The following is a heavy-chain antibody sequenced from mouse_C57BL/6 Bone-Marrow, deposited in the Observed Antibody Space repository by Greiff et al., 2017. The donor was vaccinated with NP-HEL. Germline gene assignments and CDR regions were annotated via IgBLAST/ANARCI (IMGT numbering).Heavy chain of an antibody. J-gene: IGHJ1*03. CDR2: ISDGGSYT. V-gene: IGHV5-4*01. Sequence: EVKVVESGGGLVKPGGSLKLSCAASGFTFSSYAMSWVRQTPEKRLEWVATISDGGSYTYYPDNVKGRFTISRDNAKNNLYLQMSHLKSEDTAMYYCARDLYYYGSSWYFDVWGTGTTVTVSS. D-gene: IGHD1-1*01. CDR1: GFTFSSYA. CDR3: ARDLYYYGSSWYFDV.